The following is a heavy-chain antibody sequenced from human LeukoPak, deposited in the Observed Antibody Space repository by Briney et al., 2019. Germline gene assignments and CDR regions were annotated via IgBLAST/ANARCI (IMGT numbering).Heavy chain of an antibody. Sequence: GGSLRLSCVASGFSFSHYPMHWVRQAPGKGLEWVAVTWDDGSYKDYGDSVKGRFTISRDNSKNTLYLDMISLRAEDTAVYFCAGRFSSGEGYWGQGTHVTVSS. CDR2: TWDDGSYK. V-gene: IGHV3-30*02. CDR1: GFSFSHYP. D-gene: IGHD6-19*01. CDR3: AGRFSSGEGY. J-gene: IGHJ4*02.